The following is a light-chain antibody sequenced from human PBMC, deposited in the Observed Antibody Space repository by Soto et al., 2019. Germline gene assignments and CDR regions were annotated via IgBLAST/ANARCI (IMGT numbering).Light chain of an antibody. CDR2: DAS. CDR1: QSVSSY. Sequence: EIVLTQSPATLSLSPGERDTLSCRASQSVSSYLAWYQQKPGQAPRLLIYDASNRATGIPARFSGSGSGTDFTLTISSLEHEEFAVYYCQQRSNWPLTFGGGTKVEIK. CDR3: QQRSNWPLT. V-gene: IGKV3-11*01. J-gene: IGKJ4*01.